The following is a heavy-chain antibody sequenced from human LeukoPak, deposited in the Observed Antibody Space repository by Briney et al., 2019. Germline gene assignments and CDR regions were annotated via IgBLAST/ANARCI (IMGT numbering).Heavy chain of an antibody. D-gene: IGHD4-23*01. V-gene: IGHV4-59*01. CDR1: GGSISSYY. CDR2: LYYSGST. Sequence: PSETLSLTCTVSGGSISSYYWGWIRQPPGKGLEWIGYLYYSGSTNYNPSLKSRVTMSVDTSNNQFSLKLSSVTAADTAVYYCARLVTPSYYFDYWGQGTLVTVSS. J-gene: IGHJ4*02. CDR3: ARLVTPSYYFDY.